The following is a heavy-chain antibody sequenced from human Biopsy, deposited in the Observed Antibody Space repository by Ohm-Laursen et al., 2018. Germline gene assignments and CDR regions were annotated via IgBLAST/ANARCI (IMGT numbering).Heavy chain of an antibody. CDR3: ARADMVTTIVDY. CDR2: IYHTGST. J-gene: IGHJ4*02. Sequence: TLSLICTVSGDSISSGGNYWSWIRQFPGKGLEWIAYIYHTGSTYYNPSLKSRLSIAIDTSKNQFSVSLRSVTAADTAVYYCARADMVTTIVDYWGQGTLVTVSS. V-gene: IGHV4-31*03. CDR1: GDSISSGGNY. D-gene: IGHD5-12*01.